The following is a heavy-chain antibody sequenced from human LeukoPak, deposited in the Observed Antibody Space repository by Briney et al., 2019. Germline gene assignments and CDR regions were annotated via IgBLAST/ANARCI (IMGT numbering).Heavy chain of an antibody. CDR3: ARARYCSGGSCYVDY. CDR2: INPNSGGT. D-gene: IGHD2-15*01. V-gene: IGHV1-2*02. J-gene: IGHJ4*02. CDR1: GYTFTGYY. Sequence: ASVKVSCKASGYTFTGYYMHWVRQAPGQGLEWMGWINPNSGGTNYAQKFQGRVTMTRDTSISTAYMELSRLRSDDTAVYYCARARYCSGGSCYVDYWGQGTLVTVSS.